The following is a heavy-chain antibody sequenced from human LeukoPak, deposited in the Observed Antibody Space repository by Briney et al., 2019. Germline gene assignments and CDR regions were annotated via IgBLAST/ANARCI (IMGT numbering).Heavy chain of an antibody. J-gene: IGHJ4*02. Sequence: GGSLRLSCAASGFTFSSYAMNWACQAPGKGLEWVSIISGSGTVTYYADSVKGRFTISRDNSKNTLYLQMNSLRAEDTAVYYCAKTSVGEGRIIGSGYFDNWGQGTLVTVSS. CDR3: AKTSVGEGRIIGSGYFDN. D-gene: IGHD2-15*01. CDR2: ISGSGTVT. V-gene: IGHV3-23*01. CDR1: GFTFSSYA.